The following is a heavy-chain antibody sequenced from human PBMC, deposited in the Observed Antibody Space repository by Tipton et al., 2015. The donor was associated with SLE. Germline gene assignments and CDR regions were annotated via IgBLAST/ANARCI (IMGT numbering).Heavy chain of an antibody. V-gene: IGHV4-4*02. Sequence: GSLRLSCAVYGGSFNSHNWWTWVRRPPGKGLEWIGEVYHSGATHYNPSLKSRVTISVDKSKNQFSLRLTSVTAADTGVYYCATLDFDLPRGMDVWGQGTTVIVSS. J-gene: IGHJ6*02. CDR3: ATLDFDLPRGMDV. CDR2: VYHSGAT. CDR1: GGSFNSHNW. D-gene: IGHD2-2*03.